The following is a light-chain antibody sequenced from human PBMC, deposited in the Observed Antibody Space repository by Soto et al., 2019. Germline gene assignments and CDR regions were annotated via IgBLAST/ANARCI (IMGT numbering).Light chain of an antibody. V-gene: IGLV1-44*01. J-gene: IGLJ2*01. Sequence: QSALTQPPSASGTPGQRVTISCSGSSSNIETNTVDWYQHFPGTAPKVLIFNNNQRPSGVPDRFSGSKSGTSASLAISGLQSEDEADYYCAVWDDSLSGMVFGGGTKVTVL. CDR2: NNN. CDR3: AVWDDSLSGMV. CDR1: SSNIETNT.